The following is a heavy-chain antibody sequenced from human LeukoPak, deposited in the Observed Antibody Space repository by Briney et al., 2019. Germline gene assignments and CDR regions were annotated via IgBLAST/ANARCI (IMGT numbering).Heavy chain of an antibody. CDR3: ATYRGYLTPADAFDI. V-gene: IGHV4-59*01. J-gene: IGHJ3*02. D-gene: IGHD3-9*01. Sequence: SETLSLTCTVSGGSIISYYWSWIRQPPGKGLEWIGYIYYSGSTNYNPSLKSRVTISVDTSKNQFSLKLSSVTAADTAVYYCATYRGYLTPADAFDIWGQGTMVTVSS. CDR1: GGSIISYY. CDR2: IYYSGST.